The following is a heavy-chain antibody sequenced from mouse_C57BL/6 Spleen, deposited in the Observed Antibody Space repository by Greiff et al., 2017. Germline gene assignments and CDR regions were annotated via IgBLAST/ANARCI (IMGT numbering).Heavy chain of an antibody. V-gene: IGHV1-81*01. CDR2: SYPRRGNT. CDR1: GYTFTSYG. J-gene: IGHJ4*01. D-gene: IGHD1-1*01. Sequence: VQLQQSGAELARPGASVKLSCKASGYTFTSYGIRWVKQRTGQGLEWIGESYPRRGNTYYNEKFKGKATLTADKSSSTAYMELRSLTSEASAVYFCARYRIYYYGSSYLDAMDYWGQGTSVTVSS. CDR3: ARYRIYYYGSSYLDAMDY.